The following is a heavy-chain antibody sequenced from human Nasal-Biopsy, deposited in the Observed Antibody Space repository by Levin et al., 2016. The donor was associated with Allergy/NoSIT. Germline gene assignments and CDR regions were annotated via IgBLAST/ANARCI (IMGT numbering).Heavy chain of an antibody. CDR2: IGGGGSNI. CDR1: GFTFRDYA. Sequence: GESLKISCAAFGFTFRDYAMNWVRQAPGKGLEWVSHIGGGGSNIYFADSVKGRFTVSRDDSKNTLYLQMDSLRAEDTAIYYCAKKVDRYGEPNAFDLWGQGTVVTVSA. D-gene: IGHD1-14*01. CDR3: AKKVDRYGEPNAFDL. V-gene: IGHV3-23*01. J-gene: IGHJ3*01.